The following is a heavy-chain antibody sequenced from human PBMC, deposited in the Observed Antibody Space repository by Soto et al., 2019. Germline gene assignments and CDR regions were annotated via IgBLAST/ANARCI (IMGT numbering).Heavy chain of an antibody. Sequence: GGALRLSCAASGFTVSSNYMSWVRQAPGKGLEWVSVIYSGGSTYYADSVKGRFTISRDNSKNTLYLQMNSLRAEDTAVYYCERAAANGHYYYYYGMDVWGQGTTVTVSS. CDR2: IYSGGST. V-gene: IGHV3-66*01. CDR3: ERAAANGHYYYYYGMDV. D-gene: IGHD2-8*01. J-gene: IGHJ6*02. CDR1: GFTVSSNY.